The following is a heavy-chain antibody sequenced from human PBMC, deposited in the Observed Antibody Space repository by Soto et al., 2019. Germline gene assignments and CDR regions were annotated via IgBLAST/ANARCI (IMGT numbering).Heavy chain of an antibody. CDR1: GYTFTSYG. J-gene: IGHJ4*02. V-gene: IGHV1-18*01. D-gene: IGHD6-13*01. Sequence: QVQLVQSGAEVKKPGASVKVSCKASGYTFTSYGISWVRQAPGQGLEWMGWISAYNGNTNYAQKLQGRDTMTTDTSTSTAYMELRSLRSDDTAVYYCARDLALFIAAAGPKGDYWGQGTLVSVPS. CDR2: ISAYNGNT. CDR3: ARDLALFIAAAGPKGDY.